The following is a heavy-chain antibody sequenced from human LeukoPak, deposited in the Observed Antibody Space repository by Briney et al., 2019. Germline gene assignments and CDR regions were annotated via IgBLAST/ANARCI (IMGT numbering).Heavy chain of an antibody. J-gene: IGHJ4*02. D-gene: IGHD3-22*01. CDR2: IIPIFGTA. CDR1: GGTFSSYA. V-gene: IGHV1-69*13. CDR3: ARDLNYYDSSGYYAD. Sequence: SVKVSCKASGGTFSSYAISWVRQAPGQGLEWMGGIIPIFGTANYAQKFQGRVTITAEESTSTAYMELSSLRSEDTAVYYCARDLNYYDSSGYYADWGQGTLVTVSS.